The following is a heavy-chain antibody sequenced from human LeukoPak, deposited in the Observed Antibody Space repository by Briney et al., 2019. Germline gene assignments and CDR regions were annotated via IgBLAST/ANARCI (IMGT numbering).Heavy chain of an antibody. CDR3: ARLASGSYGPLTPFDY. CDR2: IYYSGST. CDR1: GGSISSYY. Sequence: SETLSLTCTVSGGSISSYYWSWIRQPPGKGLEWIGDIYYSGSTNYNPSLKSRVTISVDTSRNQFSLRLSSVTAADTAVYYSARLASGSYGPLTPFDYWGQGTLVTVSS. J-gene: IGHJ4*02. V-gene: IGHV4-59*08. D-gene: IGHD1-26*01.